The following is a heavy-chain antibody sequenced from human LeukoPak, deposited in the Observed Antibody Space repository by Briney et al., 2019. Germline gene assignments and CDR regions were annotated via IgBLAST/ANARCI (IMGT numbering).Heavy chain of an antibody. J-gene: IGHJ6*03. CDR3: ARGGHMVRGVIGEDYYYYYMDV. CDR1: GFTFSSYG. Sequence: GGSLRLSCAASGFTFSSYGMHWVRQAPGKGLEWVAFIRLDGSNKYYADSVKGRFTISRDNSKSTLYLQMNSLRAEDTAVYYCARGGHMVRGVIGEDYYYYYMDVWGKGTTVTVSS. CDR2: IRLDGSNK. D-gene: IGHD3-10*01. V-gene: IGHV3-30*02.